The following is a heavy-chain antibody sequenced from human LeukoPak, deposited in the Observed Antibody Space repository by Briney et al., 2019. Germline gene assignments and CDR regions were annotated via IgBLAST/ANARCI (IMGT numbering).Heavy chain of an antibody. CDR3: AKEYCSGGSCYYFDY. CDR1: GFTFDDYT. Sequence: GGSLRLSCAASGFTFDDYTMHWVRQAPGKGLEWVSVISWNGGSTYYADSVKGRFTISRDNSKNTLYLQMNSLRAEDTAVYYCAKEYCSGGSCYYFDYWGQGTLVTVSS. D-gene: IGHD2-15*01. CDR2: ISWNGGST. J-gene: IGHJ4*02. V-gene: IGHV3-43*01.